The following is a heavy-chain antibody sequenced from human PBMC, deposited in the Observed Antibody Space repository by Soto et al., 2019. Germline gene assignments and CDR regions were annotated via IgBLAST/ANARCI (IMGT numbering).Heavy chain of an antibody. CDR1: GGSISSYY. Sequence: PSETLSLTCTVSGGSISSYYWSWIRQPPGKGLEWIGYIYYSGSTNYNPSLKSRVTISVDTSKNQFSLKLSSVTAADTAVYYCARGNVLYYFDYWGPGTLVTVSS. V-gene: IGHV4-59*01. J-gene: IGHJ4*02. CDR3: ARGNVLYYFDY. CDR2: IYYSGST.